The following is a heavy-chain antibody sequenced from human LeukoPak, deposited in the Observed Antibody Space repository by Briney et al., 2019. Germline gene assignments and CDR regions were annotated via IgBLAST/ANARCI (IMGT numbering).Heavy chain of an antibody. CDR2: INHSGST. J-gene: IGHJ4*02. V-gene: IGHV4-34*01. CDR3: ARGRHSVPAAIRY. CDR1: GGSLSGYY. Sequence: KASETLSLTCAVYGGSLSGYYWSWIRQPPGKGLEWIGEINHSGSTNYNPSLKSRVTISVDTSKNQFSLKLSSVTAADTAVYYCARGRHSVPAAIRYWGQGTLVTVSS. D-gene: IGHD2-2*01.